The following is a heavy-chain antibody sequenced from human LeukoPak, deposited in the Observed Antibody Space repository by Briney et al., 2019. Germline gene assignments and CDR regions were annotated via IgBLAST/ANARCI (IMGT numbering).Heavy chain of an antibody. CDR2: LNRNGDIT. CDR3: ARDHGGYSYGSPRPNWFDP. J-gene: IGHJ5*02. Sequence: GESLRLSCAASGFTFDDYGMSWVRQAPGKGLEWVSGLNRNGDITGYADSVKGRFTISRDNAKNSLYLQMNSLRAEDTAVYYCARDHGGYSYGSPRPNWFDPWGQGTLVTVSS. D-gene: IGHD5-18*01. CDR1: GFTFDDYG. V-gene: IGHV3-20*04.